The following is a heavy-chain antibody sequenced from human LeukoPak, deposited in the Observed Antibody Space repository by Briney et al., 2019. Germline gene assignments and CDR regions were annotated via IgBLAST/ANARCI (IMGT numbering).Heavy chain of an antibody. D-gene: IGHD3/OR15-3a*01. CDR3: ASMWTGYFDFDY. V-gene: IGHV4-34*01. CDR1: GGSFSGYY. CDR2: IYYRGTA. Sequence: PSETLSLTCAVYGGSFSGYYWSWIRQPPGKGLEWIGNIYYRGTADNNPSLKSRVTISVDTSKNHFSLKLSSVTAADTAVYYCASMWTGYFDFDYWGQGTQVTVSS. J-gene: IGHJ4*02.